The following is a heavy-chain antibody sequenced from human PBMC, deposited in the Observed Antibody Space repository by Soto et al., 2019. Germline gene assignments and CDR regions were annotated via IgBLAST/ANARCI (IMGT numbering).Heavy chain of an antibody. V-gene: IGHV4-34*01. CDR2: INRSGST. Sequence: SETLSLTCAVYGGSFRGYYWSWIRQPPGKGPEWIGEINRSGSTNYNPSVKSRVTISVDTSKNQFSLKLSTVTAADTAVYSCVRGSLGYYYYYDMAVWGQWITVTV. J-gene: IGHJ6*02. CDR3: VRGSLGYYYYYDMAV. CDR1: GGSFRGYY.